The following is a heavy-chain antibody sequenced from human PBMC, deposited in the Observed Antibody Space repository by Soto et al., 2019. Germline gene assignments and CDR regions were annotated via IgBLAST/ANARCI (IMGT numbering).Heavy chain of an antibody. V-gene: IGHV5-51*01. D-gene: IGHD6-13*01. CDR1: GYTFSNFW. Sequence: GESLKISCQCSGYTFSNFWIAWVRQLPGKGLEYMGIIYPGDSETRYSPSFHGKVTISADRSIGTAYLQWSSLEASDSAFYFCARSPRSSPYFDYWGQGALVTVPQ. CDR2: IYPGDSET. CDR3: ARSPRSSPYFDY. J-gene: IGHJ4*02.